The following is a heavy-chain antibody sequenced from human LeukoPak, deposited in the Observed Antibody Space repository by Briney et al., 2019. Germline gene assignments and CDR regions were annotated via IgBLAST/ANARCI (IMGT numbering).Heavy chain of an antibody. V-gene: IGHV1-69*01. CDR3: ARGKDHYYYGMDV. CDR2: IIPFFGTP. Sequence: SVTVSCKTSGGVFRSYAINWVRQAPGQGLEWMGLIIPFFGTPNYAQRFQGRVTITSDESTSTTYMELSSLRSEDTAVYYCARGKDHYYYGMDVWGQGTTVTVSS. CDR1: GGVFRSYA. J-gene: IGHJ6*02.